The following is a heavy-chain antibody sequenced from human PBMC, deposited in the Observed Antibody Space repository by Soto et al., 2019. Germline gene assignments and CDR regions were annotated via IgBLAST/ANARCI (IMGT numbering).Heavy chain of an antibody. V-gene: IGHV3-23*01. D-gene: IGHD3-10*01. CDR3: AGRSGSASYYFDY. J-gene: IGHJ4*02. CDR2: ISGSGGST. Sequence: EAQLLESGGGLVQPGGSLRLSCAASGFTFSSYAMSWVRQAPGKGLEWVSAISGSGGSTYYADSVKGRFTISRDNSKNTLYLQMNSLRAEDTAVYYCAGRSGSASYYFDYWGQGTLVTVSS. CDR1: GFTFSSYA.